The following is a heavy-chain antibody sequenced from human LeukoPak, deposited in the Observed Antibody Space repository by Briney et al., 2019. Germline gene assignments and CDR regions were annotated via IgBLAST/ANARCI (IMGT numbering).Heavy chain of an antibody. V-gene: IGHV1-18*01. Sequence: ASVKVSCKTSGYIFTNYGVSWVRQAPGQGLEWMGWINVYNGHTIYAQEFQGRVTLTTDTSTSTAHMDLRSLRSDDTAVYYCVRDSDHAPDYWGQGTLVTVSS. CDR3: VRDSDHAPDY. CDR2: INVYNGHT. CDR1: GYIFTNYG. J-gene: IGHJ4*02. D-gene: IGHD3-10*01.